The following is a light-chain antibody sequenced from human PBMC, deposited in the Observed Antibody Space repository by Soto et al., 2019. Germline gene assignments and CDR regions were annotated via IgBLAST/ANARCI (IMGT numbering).Light chain of an antibody. CDR1: QSVSSY. J-gene: IGKJ1*01. V-gene: IGKV3-11*01. CDR2: DAS. Sequence: EIVLTQSPATLSLSPGERATLSCRASQSVSSYLAWYQQKPGQAPRLLIYDASNRATGIPARFSGSGSGTAFPLTISSLEPEDFAVYYCQQRSNLPPWTFGQGTKVEIK. CDR3: QQRSNLPPWT.